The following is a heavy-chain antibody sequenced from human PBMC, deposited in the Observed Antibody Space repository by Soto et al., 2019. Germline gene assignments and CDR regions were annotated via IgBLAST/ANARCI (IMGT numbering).Heavy chain of an antibody. V-gene: IGHV3-30*18. CDR2: ISYDGSNK. Sequence: QVQLVESGGGVVQPGRSLRLSCAASGFTFSSYGMHWVRQAPGKGLEWVAVISYDGSNKYYADSVKGRFTISRDNSKNTLYLQMNGLRAEDTAVYYCAKEAPSSMIVVVTGYYFDYWGQGTLVTVSS. J-gene: IGHJ4*02. D-gene: IGHD3-22*01. CDR3: AKEAPSSMIVVVTGYYFDY. CDR1: GFTFSSYG.